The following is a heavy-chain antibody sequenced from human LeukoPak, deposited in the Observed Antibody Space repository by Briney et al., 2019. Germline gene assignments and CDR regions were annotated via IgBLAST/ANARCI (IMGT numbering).Heavy chain of an antibody. J-gene: IGHJ3*02. CDR1: GGSISSGGYS. V-gene: IGHV4-30-2*01. D-gene: IGHD6-13*01. CDR3: DRGIAAAVGAFDI. CDR2: IYHSGST. Sequence: SETLSLTCAVSGGSISSGGYSWSWIRQPPGKGLEWIGYIYHSGSTYYNPSLKSRVTISVDRSKNQFSLKLSSVTAADTAVYYCDRGIAAAVGAFDIWGQGTMVTVSS.